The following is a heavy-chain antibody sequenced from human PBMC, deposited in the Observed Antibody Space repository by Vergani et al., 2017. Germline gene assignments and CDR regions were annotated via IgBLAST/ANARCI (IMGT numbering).Heavy chain of an antibody. Sequence: QLVESGGGVVRPGGSLRLSCAASGFSFQDYGMSWVRPVPGKGRELVSVLNLNGASTDYVASVKGRFTISRDNAKKSLFLQMNSLRSEDTALYHCARAVGPGYGSGYSYSYYYMDFWGKGTTVIVSS. J-gene: IGHJ6*03. CDR1: GFSFQDYG. CDR3: ARAVGPGYGSGYSYSYYYMDF. D-gene: IGHD6-19*01. V-gene: IGHV3-20*01. CDR2: LNLNGAST.